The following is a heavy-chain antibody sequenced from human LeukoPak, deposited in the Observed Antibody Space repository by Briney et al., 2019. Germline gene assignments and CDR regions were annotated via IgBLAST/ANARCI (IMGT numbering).Heavy chain of an antibody. V-gene: IGHV3-21*01. CDR1: GFTFSSYS. D-gene: IGHD2-15*01. CDR3: ARDSLGYCSGGSCYSEYYYYGMDV. Sequence: PGRSLRLSCAASGFTFSSYSMNWVRQAPGEGLEWVSSISSSSSYISYADSVKGRFTISRDNAKNSLYLQMNSLRAEDTAVYYCARDSLGYCSGGSCYSEYYYYGMDVWGQGTTVTVSS. CDR2: ISSSSSYI. J-gene: IGHJ6*02.